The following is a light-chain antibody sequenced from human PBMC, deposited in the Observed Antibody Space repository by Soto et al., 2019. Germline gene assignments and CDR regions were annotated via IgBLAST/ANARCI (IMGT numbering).Light chain of an antibody. J-gene: IGKJ1*01. Sequence: DIVMTQSPDSLAVSLGERATINCKSSQSVLYSSNNKNYLAWYQQKPGQPPKLLIYWASTRESGVPARFSCCGSGAAFALTISSQQAEDVSVYYCQQYHSTPGTFGQGTKVEIK. CDR1: QSVLYSSNNKNY. CDR3: QQYHSTPGT. CDR2: WAS. V-gene: IGKV4-1*01.